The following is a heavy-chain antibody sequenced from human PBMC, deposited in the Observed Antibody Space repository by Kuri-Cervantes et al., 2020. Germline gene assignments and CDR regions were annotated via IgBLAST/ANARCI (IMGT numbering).Heavy chain of an antibody. V-gene: IGHV3-9*01. Sequence: GGSLRLSCAASGFTFDDYAMHWVRQAPGKGLEWVSGISWNSGSIGYADSVKGRFTISRDNAKNTLYLQMNSLRVEDTAVYYCAGPYDSGGYWGQGTLVTVSS. CDR1: GFTFDDYA. CDR2: ISWNSGSI. D-gene: IGHD3-22*01. CDR3: AGPYDSGGY. J-gene: IGHJ4*02.